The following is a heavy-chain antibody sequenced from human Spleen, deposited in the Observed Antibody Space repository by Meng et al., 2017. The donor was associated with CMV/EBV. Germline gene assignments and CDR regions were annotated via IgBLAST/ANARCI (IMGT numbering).Heavy chain of an antibody. CDR2: VNHDGIT. CDR1: GGSISSGDYY. V-gene: IGHV4-30-2*01. D-gene: IGHD3-16*02. Sequence: SGGSISSGDYYWTWIRQAPGKGLEWIGQVNHDGITNYNPSLKSRLNISAATSKTQSTLRLDSVTAADSAVYYCVTSTLVAIDKFEPWGQGTLVTVSS. CDR3: VTSTLVAIDKFEP. J-gene: IGHJ5*02.